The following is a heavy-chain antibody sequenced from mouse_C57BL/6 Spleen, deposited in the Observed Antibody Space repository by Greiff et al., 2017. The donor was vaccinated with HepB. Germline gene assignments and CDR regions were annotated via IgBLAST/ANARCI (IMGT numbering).Heavy chain of an antibody. J-gene: IGHJ1*03. CDR1: GYTFTDYN. CDR3: ATSSYGRYFDV. Sequence: EVQLQQSGPELVKPGASVKMSCKASGYTFTDYNMHWVKQSHGKSLEWIGYINPNNGGTSYNQKFKGKATLTVNKSSSTAYIELSSLTSEDSAVYCCATSSYGRYFDVWGTGTTVTVSS. V-gene: IGHV1-22*01. D-gene: IGHD1-1*01. CDR2: INPNNGGT.